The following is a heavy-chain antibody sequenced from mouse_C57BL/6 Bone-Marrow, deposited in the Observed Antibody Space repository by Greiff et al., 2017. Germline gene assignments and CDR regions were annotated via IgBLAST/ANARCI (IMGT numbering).Heavy chain of an antibody. CDR1: GFTFSDYY. D-gene: IGHD4-1*01. CDR2: INYDGSST. Sequence: EVKLVESEGGLVQPGSSMKLSCTASGFTFSDYYMAWVRQVPEKGLEWVANINYDGSSTYYLDSLKSRFIISRDNAKNSLYLQMSSLKSEDTATYYCARADWDDYFDYWGQGTTLTVSS. V-gene: IGHV5-16*01. J-gene: IGHJ2*01. CDR3: ARADWDDYFDY.